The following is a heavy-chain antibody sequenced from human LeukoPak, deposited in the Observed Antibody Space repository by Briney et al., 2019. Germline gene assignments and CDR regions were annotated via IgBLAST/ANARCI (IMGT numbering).Heavy chain of an antibody. CDR3: ARERPASGAYYFDY. Sequence: SSETLSLTCTVSGGSISSYYWSRIRQPPGKGLEWIGYIYYSGSTNYNPSLKSRVTISVDTSKNQFSLKLSSVTAADTAVYYCARERPASGAYYFDYWGQGTLVTVSS. J-gene: IGHJ4*02. CDR1: GGSISSYY. D-gene: IGHD2-2*01. V-gene: IGHV4-59*01. CDR2: IYYSGST.